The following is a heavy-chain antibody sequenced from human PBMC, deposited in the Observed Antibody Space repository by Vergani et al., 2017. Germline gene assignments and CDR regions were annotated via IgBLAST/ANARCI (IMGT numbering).Heavy chain of an antibody. D-gene: IGHD6-19*01. CDR3: ARMPREWLAHAFDI. Sequence: QVQLQESGPGLVKPSETLSLTCTVSGGSISSYYWSWIRQPPGTGLEWIGYIYYSGSTNYNPALKRRVTISVDTSKNQFYLKLSSVTAASTAVYYCARMPREWLAHAFDIWGQGTRVTGSS. J-gene: IGHJ3*02. V-gene: IGHV4-59*01. CDR2: IYYSGST. CDR1: GGSISSYY.